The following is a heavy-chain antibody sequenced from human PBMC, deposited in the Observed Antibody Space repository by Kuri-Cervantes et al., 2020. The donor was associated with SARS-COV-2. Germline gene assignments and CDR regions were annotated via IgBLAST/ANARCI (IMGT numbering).Heavy chain of an antibody. J-gene: IGHJ4*02. CDR2: IHSDGTT. Sequence: GESLKISCAVSGFTFSSYWMNWVRRAPGKGLEWVSVIHSDGTTFYGDSMKGRFIVSRDNSKNTVDLQVNSLRAEDTAVYYCARDTHSWCRYDHWGQGALVTVSS. CDR1: GFTFSSYW. V-gene: IGHV3-66*01. D-gene: IGHD6-13*01. CDR3: ARDTHSWCRYDH.